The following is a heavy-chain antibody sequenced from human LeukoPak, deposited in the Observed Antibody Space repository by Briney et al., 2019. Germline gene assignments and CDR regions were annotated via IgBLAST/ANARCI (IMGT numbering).Heavy chain of an antibody. Sequence: PSETLSLTCTVSGGSISSYYWSWIRQPPGKGLEWIGFFYYSGSTNYNPSLKSRVTISVDTSKNQFSLKLSSVTAADTAVYYCARYGYYYYMDVWGKGTTVTVSS. J-gene: IGHJ6*03. V-gene: IGHV4-59*01. CDR3: ARYGYYYYMDV. D-gene: IGHD3-10*01. CDR1: GGSISSYY. CDR2: FYYSGST.